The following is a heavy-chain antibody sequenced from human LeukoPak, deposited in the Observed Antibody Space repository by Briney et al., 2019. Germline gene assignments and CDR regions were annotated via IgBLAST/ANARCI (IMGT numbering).Heavy chain of an antibody. CDR1: GFTFSSYG. CDR2: IGKDGAAK. J-gene: IGHJ4*02. Sequence: GGSLRLSCAASGFTFSSYGIHWVRQAPGKGLEWVAVIGKDGAAKHYAESVRGRFTISRDNSKNTLDLQMDSLRAEDTAVYYCARIMNSSPDYWGQGTLVTVSS. V-gene: IGHV3-33*08. CDR3: ARIMNSSPDY. D-gene: IGHD6-13*01.